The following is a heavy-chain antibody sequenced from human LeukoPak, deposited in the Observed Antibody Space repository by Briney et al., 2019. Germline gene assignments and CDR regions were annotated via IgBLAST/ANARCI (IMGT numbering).Heavy chain of an antibody. CDR1: GFTFSSYA. CDR3: ARGTYGSGA. D-gene: IGHD3-10*01. Sequence: PGGSLRLSCAASGFTFSSYAMSWVRQAPGKGLEWVSAISGSGGSTYYADSVKGRFTISRDNAKNSLYLQMNSLRAEDTAVYYCARGTYGSGAWGQGTLVTVSS. CDR2: ISGSGGST. J-gene: IGHJ5*02. V-gene: IGHV3-23*01.